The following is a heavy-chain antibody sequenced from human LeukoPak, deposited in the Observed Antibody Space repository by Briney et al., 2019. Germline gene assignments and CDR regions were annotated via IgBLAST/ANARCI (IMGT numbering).Heavy chain of an antibody. Sequence: GGSLRLSCAASGFNFNIAWMNWVRQAPGKGLEWVSAISGSGGSTYYADSVKGRFTISRDNSKNTLYLQMNSLRAEDTAVYYCAKLPANYDILTGYYTPPNYFDYWGQGTLVTVSS. CDR3: AKLPANYDILTGYYTPPNYFDY. CDR2: ISGSGGST. D-gene: IGHD3-9*01. CDR1: GFNFNIAW. V-gene: IGHV3-23*01. J-gene: IGHJ4*02.